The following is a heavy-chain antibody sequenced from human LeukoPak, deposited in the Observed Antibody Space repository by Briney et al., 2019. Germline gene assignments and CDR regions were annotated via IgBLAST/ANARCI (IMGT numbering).Heavy chain of an antibody. CDR1: GFTFSSYA. J-gene: IGHJ4*02. Sequence: PGGSLRLSCAASGFTFSSYAMSWVRQAPGKGLEWVSAISGSGGSTYYADSVKGRFTISRDNSKNTLYLQMNSLRAEDTAVYYYAKGLAYSSGWLFDYWGQGTLVTVSS. CDR3: AKGLAYSSGWLFDY. CDR2: ISGSGGST. D-gene: IGHD6-19*01. V-gene: IGHV3-23*01.